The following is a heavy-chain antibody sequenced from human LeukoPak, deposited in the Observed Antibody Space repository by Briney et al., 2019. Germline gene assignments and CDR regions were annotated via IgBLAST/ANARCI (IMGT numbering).Heavy chain of an antibody. CDR3: ARGSLGGAFDY. Sequence: GGSLRLSCAASGFTFSSYSMNWVRQAPGKGLEWVSYISSSRSYIYYAASVKGRFTISRDNAKNSLYLQMNSLRAEDTAVYYCARGSLGGAFDYWGQGTLVTVSS. D-gene: IGHD3-16*01. CDR1: GFTFSSYS. V-gene: IGHV3-21*01. CDR2: ISSSRSYI. J-gene: IGHJ4*02.